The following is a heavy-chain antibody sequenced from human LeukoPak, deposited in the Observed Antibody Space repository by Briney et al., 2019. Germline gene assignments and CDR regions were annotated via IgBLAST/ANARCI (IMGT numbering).Heavy chain of an antibody. CDR3: ARVGVQWQILGPFDY. Sequence: ASVKVSCKASGYTFSTFVIGWVRQAPGQGLEWMGWISSYNDNRNYAQKFQGRVTLTTDTSTSTAHMELRSLRSDDSAVYYCARVGVQWQILGPFDYWGQGTLVSVSS. CDR1: GYTFSTFV. CDR2: ISSYNDNR. D-gene: IGHD3-3*01. V-gene: IGHV1-18*01. J-gene: IGHJ4*02.